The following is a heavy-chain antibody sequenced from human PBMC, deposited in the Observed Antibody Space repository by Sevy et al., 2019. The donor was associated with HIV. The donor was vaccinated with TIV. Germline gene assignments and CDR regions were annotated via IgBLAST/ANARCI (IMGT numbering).Heavy chain of an antibody. V-gene: IGHV3-30-3*01. Sequence: GGSLRLSCAASGFTFSRYAMHWVRQAPGKGLEWVAVISYDGNNKYYADSVKGRLTISRDNSKNTLYLQMNSLRAEDTALYYCARAYCGGDCYSGEYDYWGQGTLVTVSS. CDR2: ISYDGNNK. J-gene: IGHJ4*02. D-gene: IGHD2-21*02. CDR3: ARAYCGGDCYSGEYDY. CDR1: GFTFSRYA.